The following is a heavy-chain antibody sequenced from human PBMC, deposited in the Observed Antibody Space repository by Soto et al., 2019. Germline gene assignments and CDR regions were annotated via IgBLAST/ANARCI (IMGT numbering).Heavy chain of an antibody. D-gene: IGHD7-27*01. J-gene: IGHJ4*02. CDR1: GYSVSSAGYY. CDR2: IFHTGST. V-gene: IGHV4-30-2*01. CDR3: ARDNRLGTYYYDY. Sequence: KASETLSLTCAVSGYSVSSAGYYWSWVRQPPGKGLEWSGYIFHTGSTYYNPSLRSRVTISIDKSKNQFSLNSSSVTAADTAVYYCARDNRLGTYYYDYWGQGTLVTVSS.